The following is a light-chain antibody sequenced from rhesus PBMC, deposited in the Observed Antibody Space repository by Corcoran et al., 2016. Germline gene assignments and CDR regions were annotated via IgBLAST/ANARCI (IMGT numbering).Light chain of an antibody. V-gene: IGKV1-38*01. CDR2: DAS. CDR3: HQRHSYPLT. J-gene: IGKJ4*01. Sequence: DIQLTQSPSSLSASVGDRVTIACRTSQGISNHLAWFQQKSGEAPKLLIYDASSFQSNVPSRFSGSGSRTDFTLTIRSLQPEGFGVYYCHQRHSYPLTFGGGTKVEIK. CDR1: QGISNH.